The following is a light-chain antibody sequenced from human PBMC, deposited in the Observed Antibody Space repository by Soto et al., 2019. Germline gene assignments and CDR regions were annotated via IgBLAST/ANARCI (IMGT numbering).Light chain of an antibody. CDR2: DVS. V-gene: IGLV2-14*01. J-gene: IGLJ2*01. CDR3: SVYIASSTYVV. Sequence: QSALTQPASVSGSPGQSITISCTGTSSDVGDFNYVSWYQQYPGKAPKLMIYDVSNRPSGISNRFSGSKSGNTASLTISGLQAEDEADYYCSVYIASSTYVVFGGGTKLTVL. CDR1: SSDVGDFNY.